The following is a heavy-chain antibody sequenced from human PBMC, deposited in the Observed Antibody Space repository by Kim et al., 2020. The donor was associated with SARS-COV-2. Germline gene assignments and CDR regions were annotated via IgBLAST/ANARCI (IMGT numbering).Heavy chain of an antibody. CDR1: GFTFSSYA. Sequence: GGSLRLSCAASGFTFSSYAMSWVRQAPGKGLEWVSAISGSGGSTYYADSVKGRFTISRDNSKNTLYLQMNSLRAEDTAVYYCAKDGRGSYITMIVPRPDNWFDPWGQGTLVTVSS. CDR3: AKDGRGSYITMIVPRPDNWFDP. J-gene: IGHJ5*02. D-gene: IGHD3-22*01. CDR2: ISGSGGST. V-gene: IGHV3-23*01.